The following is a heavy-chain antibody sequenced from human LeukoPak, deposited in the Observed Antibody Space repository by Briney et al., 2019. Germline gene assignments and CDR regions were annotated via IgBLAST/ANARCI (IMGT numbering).Heavy chain of an antibody. CDR2: VNHGGST. CDR3: ARNKYYYGSGNYGVPNWFDP. V-gene: IGHV4-34*01. J-gene: IGHJ5*02. CDR1: GGSFSG. D-gene: IGHD3-10*01. Sequence: SETLSLTCAVYGGSFSGWSWIRQPPGKGLEWIGEVNHGGSTKYNPPLKSRVTISVGTSQNHFSLKLSSVTATDTAVYYCARNKYYYGSGNYGVPNWFDPWGQGTLVTVSS.